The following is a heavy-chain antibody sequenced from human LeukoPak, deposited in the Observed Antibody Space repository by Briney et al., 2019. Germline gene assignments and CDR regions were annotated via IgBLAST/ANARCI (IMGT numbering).Heavy chain of an antibody. D-gene: IGHD6-19*01. V-gene: IGHV4-4*07. CDR3: ARARSPNIAVAGACFDY. J-gene: IGHJ4*02. CDR2: IYTSGTT. CDR1: DVSISTYY. Sequence: SETLSLTCTVSDVSISTYYWNWIRQPAGKGLEWIGRIYTSGTTNYSPSLKSRITMSVGTSKNKFSLNLSSVTAADTAVYYCARARSPNIAVAGACFDYWGQGILVTVSS.